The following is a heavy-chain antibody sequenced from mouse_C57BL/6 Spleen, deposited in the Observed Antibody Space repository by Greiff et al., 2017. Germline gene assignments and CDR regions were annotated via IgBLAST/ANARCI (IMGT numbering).Heavy chain of an antibody. V-gene: IGHV5-6*01. CDR2: ISSGGSYT. Sequence: EVMLVESGGDLVKPGGSLKLSCAASGFTFSSYGMSWVRQTPDKRLEWVATISSGGSYTYYPDSVKGRFTISRDNAKNTLYLQMSSLKSEDTAMYYCARQEGTNYWYFDVWGTGTTVTVSS. J-gene: IGHJ1*03. CDR3: ARQEGTNYWYFDV. D-gene: IGHD3-3*01. CDR1: GFTFSSYG.